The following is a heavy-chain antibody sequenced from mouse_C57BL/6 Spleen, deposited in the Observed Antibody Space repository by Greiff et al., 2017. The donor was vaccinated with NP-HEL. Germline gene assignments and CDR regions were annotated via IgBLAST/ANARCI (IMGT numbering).Heavy chain of an antibody. D-gene: IGHD2-3*01. CDR1: GYTFTDYY. CDR2: IYPGSGNT. J-gene: IGHJ2*01. CDR3: ASGNGYFYFDY. Sequence: QVQLKQSGAELVRPGASVKLSCKASGYTFTDYYINWVKQRPGQGLEWIARIYPGSGNTYYNEKFKGKATLTAAKSSSTAYMQLSSLTSEDSAVYFCASGNGYFYFDYWGQGTTLTVSS. V-gene: IGHV1-76*01.